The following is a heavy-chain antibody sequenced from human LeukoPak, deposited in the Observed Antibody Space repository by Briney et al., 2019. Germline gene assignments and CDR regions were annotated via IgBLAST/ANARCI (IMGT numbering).Heavy chain of an antibody. CDR3: ATEWFRGVIYFDY. V-gene: IGHV3-15*01. D-gene: IGHD3-10*01. CDR2: IKSKTDGGTT. J-gene: IGHJ4*02. Sequence: PGGSLRLSCAASGFTFSNVYMSWVRQAPGKGLEWVGRIKSKTDGGTTDYATPVKGRFSISRDDSKTTLHLQMNSLKTEDTAVYYCATEWFRGVIYFDYWGQGTLVTVSS. CDR1: GFTFSNVY.